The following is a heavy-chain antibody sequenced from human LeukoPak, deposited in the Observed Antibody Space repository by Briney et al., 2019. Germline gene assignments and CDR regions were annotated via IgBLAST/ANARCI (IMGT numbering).Heavy chain of an antibody. CDR1: GFTFSSYA. Sequence: GGSLRLSCAASGFTFSSYAMHWVRQAPGKGLEWVAVISYDGSNKYYADSVKVRFTISRDNSKNTLYPQMNSLRAEDTAVYYCARDYGMDVWGQGTTVTVSS. J-gene: IGHJ6*02. CDR3: ARDYGMDV. V-gene: IGHV3-30*04. CDR2: ISYDGSNK.